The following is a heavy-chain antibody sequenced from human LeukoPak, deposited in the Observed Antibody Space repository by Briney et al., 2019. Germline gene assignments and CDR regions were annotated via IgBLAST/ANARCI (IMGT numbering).Heavy chain of an antibody. Sequence: SETLSLTCTVSGGSISSYYWSWIRQPPGKGLEWIGYIYYSGSTNYNPSLKSRVTISVDTSKNQFSLKLSSVTAADTAVYYCARGRYYDFWSGYYIVPPFFDYWGQGTLVTVSS. CDR3: ARGRYYDFWSGYYIVPPFFDY. J-gene: IGHJ4*02. D-gene: IGHD3-3*01. V-gene: IGHV4-59*12. CDR1: GGSISSYY. CDR2: IYYSGST.